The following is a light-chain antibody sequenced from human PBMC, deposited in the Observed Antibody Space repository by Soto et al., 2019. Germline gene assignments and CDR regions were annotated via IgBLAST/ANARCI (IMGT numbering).Light chain of an antibody. V-gene: IGKV3-20*01. CDR3: QQYGSSPDLIT. CDR2: AAS. CDR1: QTVRNTY. Sequence: DIVLTQSPGTLSLSPGERATLSCRASQTVRNTYLAWYQQKAGQAPRLLIYAASSRATGIPDRFSGSGSGTDFTLTITGLEPEDFAVYYCQQYGSSPDLITFGPGTKVDIK. J-gene: IGKJ3*01.